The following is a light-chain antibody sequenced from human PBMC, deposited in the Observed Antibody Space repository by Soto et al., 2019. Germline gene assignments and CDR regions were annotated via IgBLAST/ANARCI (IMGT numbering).Light chain of an antibody. J-gene: IGKJ5*01. CDR2: GAS. CDR3: QQYNNWPSIT. CDR1: QSVRSY. V-gene: IGKV3-15*01. Sequence: EIVMTQSPATLSVSPGERATLSCRPSQSVRSYLAWYQQKPGQAPRLLIYGASTRATGIPARFSGSGSGTEFTLTISSLQSEDFAVYYCQQYNNWPSITFGQGTRLEIK.